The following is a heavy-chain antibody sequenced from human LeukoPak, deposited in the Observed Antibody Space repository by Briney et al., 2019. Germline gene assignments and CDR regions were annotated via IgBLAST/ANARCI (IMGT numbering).Heavy chain of an antibody. CDR3: AKGYPWFGVPADYYYGMDV. Sequence: GGSLRLSCAASGFTFDDYAMHWVRQAPGKGLEWVSGISWNSGSIGYADSVKGRFTTSRDNAKNSLYLQMNSLRAEDTALYYCAKGYPWFGVPADYYYGMDVWGQGTTVTVSS. D-gene: IGHD3-10*01. CDR1: GFTFDDYA. J-gene: IGHJ6*02. V-gene: IGHV3-9*01. CDR2: ISWNSGSI.